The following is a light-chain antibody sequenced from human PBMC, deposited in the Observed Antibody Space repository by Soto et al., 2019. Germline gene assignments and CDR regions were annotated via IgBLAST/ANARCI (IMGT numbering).Light chain of an antibody. V-gene: IGKV3D-15*01. J-gene: IGKJ5*01. CDR3: QQHNQWPIT. Sequence: EIVMTQSPATLSVSPGETASLSCRASQSAGNFLAWYQQKPGQAPRLLIYYISTRATGIPARFSGSGSGTEFTLTINSLQSEDSAVYYCQQHNQWPITFGQGTR. CDR1: QSAGNF. CDR2: YIS.